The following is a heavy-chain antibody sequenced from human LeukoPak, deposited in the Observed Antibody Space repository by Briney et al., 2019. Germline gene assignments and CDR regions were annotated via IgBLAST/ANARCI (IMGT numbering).Heavy chain of an antibody. CDR1: GGTFSSYA. CDR3: AAGRRLGELFFDY. D-gene: IGHD3-10*01. CDR2: IIPIFGTA. Sequence: SVKVSCKASGGTFSSYAISWVRQAPGQGLEWMGGIIPIFGTANYAQKFQGRVTITTDESTSTAYMELSSLRSEDTAVYYCAAGRRLGELFFDYWGQGTLVTVSS. V-gene: IGHV1-69*05. J-gene: IGHJ4*02.